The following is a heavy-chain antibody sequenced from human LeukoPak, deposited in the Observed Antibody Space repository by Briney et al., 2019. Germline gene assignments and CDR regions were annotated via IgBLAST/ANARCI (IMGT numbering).Heavy chain of an antibody. Sequence: PGRSLRLSCAASGFTFSSYSMNWVRQAPGKGLEWVSYISSSSSTIYYADSVKGRFTISRDNAKNSLYLQMNSLRAEDTAVYYCARDLATLGTYYYGMDVWGQGTTVTVSS. CDR3: ARDLATLGTYYYGMDV. D-gene: IGHD3-16*01. J-gene: IGHJ6*02. CDR1: GFTFSSYS. V-gene: IGHV3-48*01. CDR2: ISSSSSTI.